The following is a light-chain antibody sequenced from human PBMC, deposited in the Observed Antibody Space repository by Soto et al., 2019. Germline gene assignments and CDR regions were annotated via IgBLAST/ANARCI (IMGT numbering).Light chain of an antibody. CDR2: DAS. V-gene: IGKV3-11*01. Sequence: EIVLTQSPGTLSLSPGERATLSCRASQSVNSNLAWYQQKPGQAPRLLIYDASNRATGIPVRFSARGSGTDFTLTISSLEPEDFAVYYCQQSRDWPLTFGVGTKVEIK. CDR3: QQSRDWPLT. J-gene: IGKJ4*01. CDR1: QSVNSN.